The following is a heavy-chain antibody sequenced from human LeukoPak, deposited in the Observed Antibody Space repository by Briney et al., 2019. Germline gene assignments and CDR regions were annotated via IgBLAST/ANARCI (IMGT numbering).Heavy chain of an antibody. CDR2: IYYSGST. V-gene: IGHV4-34*01. J-gene: IGHJ4*02. Sequence: SETLSLTCAVYGGSFSGYYWSWIRQPPGKGLEWIGSIYYSGSTYYNPSLKSRVTISVDTSKNQFSLKLSSVTAADTAVYYCARGGNSRGGYSYGISAADYFDYWGQGTLVTVSS. CDR3: ARGGNSRGGYSYGISAADYFDY. D-gene: IGHD5-18*01. CDR1: GGSFSGYY.